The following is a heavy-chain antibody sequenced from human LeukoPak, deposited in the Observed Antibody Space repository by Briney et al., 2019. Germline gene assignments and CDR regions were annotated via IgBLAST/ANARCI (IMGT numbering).Heavy chain of an antibody. J-gene: IGHJ3*02. D-gene: IGHD6-13*01. CDR3: AKGRSSTSSLNALDI. CDR2: IRDDGSKE. CDR1: GFTFSSYA. Sequence: PGGSLRLSCAAFGFTFSSYAIHWGGLAPGKGREWGSFIRDDGSKEYYADSVKGRFAISRDNAKNTAYLKMNSLRGEDTAVSYCAKGRSSTSSLNALDIWGQGTLVTVSS. V-gene: IGHV3-30*02.